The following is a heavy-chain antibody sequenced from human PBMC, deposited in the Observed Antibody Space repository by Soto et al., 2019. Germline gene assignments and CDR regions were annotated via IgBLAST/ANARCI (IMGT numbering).Heavy chain of an antibody. Sequence: PGESLKISCKGSGYSFTSYWIGWVRQMPGKGLEWMGIIYPGDSDTRYSPSFQGQVTISADKSISTAYLQWSSLKASDTAMYYCARARTIVVVTAIPPEFDYWGQGTLVTSPQ. V-gene: IGHV5-51*01. CDR2: IYPGDSDT. CDR3: ARARTIVVVTAIPPEFDY. CDR1: GYSFTSYW. J-gene: IGHJ4*02. D-gene: IGHD2-21*02.